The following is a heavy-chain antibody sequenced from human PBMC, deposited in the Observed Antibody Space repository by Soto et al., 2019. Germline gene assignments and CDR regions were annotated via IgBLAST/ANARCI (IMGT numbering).Heavy chain of an antibody. V-gene: IGHV4-34*01. CDR3: ARGRKGSSGRNFDY. Sequence: QVQLQQWGAGLLKPSETLSLTCAVYGGSFSGYYWSWIRQPPGKGLEWIGEINHSGSTNYNPSLKSRVTISVDTSKNQFSPKLSSVTAADTAVYYCARGRKGSSGRNFDYWGQGTLVTVSS. J-gene: IGHJ4*02. D-gene: IGHD6-19*01. CDR1: GGSFSGYY. CDR2: INHSGST.